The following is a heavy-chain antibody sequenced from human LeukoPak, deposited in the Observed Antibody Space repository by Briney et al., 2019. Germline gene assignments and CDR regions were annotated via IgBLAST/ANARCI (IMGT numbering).Heavy chain of an antibody. V-gene: IGHV1-2*02. D-gene: IGHD3-22*01. J-gene: IGHJ4*02. CDR1: GYTFTGYY. CDR3: ARDSPHYDSGGYYYVMGY. CDR2: INPSSGGT. Sequence: ASVKVSCKASGYTFTGYYMHWVRQAPGQGLEWMGWINPSSGGTNYAQKFQGRVTMTRDTSVTTAYMELSRLTSDDTAVYYCARDSPHYDSGGYYYVMGYWGQGTLVTVSS.